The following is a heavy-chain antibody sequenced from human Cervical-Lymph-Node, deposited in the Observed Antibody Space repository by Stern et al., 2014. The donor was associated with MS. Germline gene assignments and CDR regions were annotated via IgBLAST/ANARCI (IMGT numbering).Heavy chain of an antibody. CDR3: ARHSHSYSSWLDY. D-gene: IGHD6-6*01. CDR2: IYPGDSDT. Sequence: EVQLVESGAEVKKPGESLKISCKASGYIFTNYWIGWVRQMPGKGLEWMGIIYPGDSDTRYSPSFQGQVTISADKSINTAYLQWSSLKASDTAMYYCARHSHSYSSWLDYWGQGTVVTVSS. V-gene: IGHV5-51*01. CDR1: GYIFTNYW. J-gene: IGHJ4*02.